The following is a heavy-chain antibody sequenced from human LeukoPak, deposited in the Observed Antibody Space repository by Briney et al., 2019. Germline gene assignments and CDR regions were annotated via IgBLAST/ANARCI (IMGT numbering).Heavy chain of an antibody. J-gene: IGHJ4*02. CDR1: GGSISSYY. CDR2: IYTSGST. V-gene: IGHV4-4*09. CDR3: ARPARNSSGYYYAD. Sequence: LETLSLTCTVSGGSISSYYWSWIRQPPGRGLEWIGYIYTSGSTNYNPSLKSRVTISVDTSKNQFSLKLSSVTAADTAVYYCARPARNSSGYYYADWGQGTLVTVSS. D-gene: IGHD3-22*01.